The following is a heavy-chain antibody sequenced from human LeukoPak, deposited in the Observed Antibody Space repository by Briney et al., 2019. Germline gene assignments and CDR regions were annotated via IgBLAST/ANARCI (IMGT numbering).Heavy chain of an antibody. D-gene: IGHD6-19*01. Sequence: PSETLSLTCTVSGGSISSYYWSWIRQPAGKGLEWIGRIYTSGSTNYNPSLKSRVTMSVDTSKNQFSLKLSSVTAADTAVYYCARGGRTSSGWRGRAYNWFDPWGQGTLVTVSS. V-gene: IGHV4-4*07. CDR2: IYTSGST. J-gene: IGHJ5*02. CDR1: GGSISSYY. CDR3: ARGGRTSSGWRGRAYNWFDP.